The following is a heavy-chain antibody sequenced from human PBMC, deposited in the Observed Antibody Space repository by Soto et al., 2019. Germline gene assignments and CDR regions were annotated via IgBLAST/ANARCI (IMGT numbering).Heavy chain of an antibody. J-gene: IGHJ4*02. CDR3: ARDQLSGYANSFDY. V-gene: IGHV6-1*01. D-gene: IGHD5-12*01. CDR1: GDRVSSNSAA. CDR2: TYYRSKWYN. Sequence: SQTLSLTCAISGDRVSSNSAAWNWIRQSPSRCLEWLGRTYYRSKWYNDYAVSVKSRITINPDTSKNQFSLQLNTVTSEDTAVYYCARDQLSGYANSFDYWGQGTLVTVSS.